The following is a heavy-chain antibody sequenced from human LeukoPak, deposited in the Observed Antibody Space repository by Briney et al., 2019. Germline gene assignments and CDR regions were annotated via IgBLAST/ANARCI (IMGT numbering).Heavy chain of an antibody. CDR2: MYHSGRT. D-gene: IGHD2-2*02. CDR1: GYPISRGYY. CDR3: ARVAVGVVVVPAAIVYYFDY. Sequence: AETLTLTCTVSGYPISRGYYWGWIRQPPGEGLGFIGSMYHSGRTDYNPSRKTRVTISVDTSKTPFSLKMSSVTATDTAVYYCARVAVGVVVVPAAIVYYFDYWGQGTLVTVSS. V-gene: IGHV4-38-2*02. J-gene: IGHJ4*02.